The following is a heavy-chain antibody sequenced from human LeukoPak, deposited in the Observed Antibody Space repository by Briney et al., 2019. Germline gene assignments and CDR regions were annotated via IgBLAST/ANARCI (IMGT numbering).Heavy chain of an antibody. D-gene: IGHD3-22*01. J-gene: IGHJ3*02. V-gene: IGHV4-39*07. CDR1: GGSISSSSYY. CDR3: AREGNMIVDHDAFDI. CDR2: IYYSGST. Sequence: SETLSLTCTVSGGSISSSSYYWGWIRQPPGKGLEWIGSIYYSGSTYYNPSLKSRVTISVDTSKNQFSLKLSSVTAADTAVYYCAREGNMIVDHDAFDIWGQGTMVTVSS.